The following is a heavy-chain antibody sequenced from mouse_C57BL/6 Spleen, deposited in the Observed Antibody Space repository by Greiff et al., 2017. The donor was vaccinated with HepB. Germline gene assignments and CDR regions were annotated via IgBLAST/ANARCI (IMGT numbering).Heavy chain of an antibody. V-gene: IGHV1-63*01. CDR3: ARCYGNYGFYYFDY. Sequence: VQLQQSGAELVRPGTSVKMSCKASGYTFTNYWIGWAKQRPGHGLEWIGDIYPGGGYTNYNEKFKGKATLTADKSSSTAYMQFSSLTSEDSAIYYCARCYGNYGFYYFDYWGQGTTLTVSS. CDR1: GYTFTNYW. J-gene: IGHJ2*01. D-gene: IGHD2-1*01. CDR2: IYPGGGYT.